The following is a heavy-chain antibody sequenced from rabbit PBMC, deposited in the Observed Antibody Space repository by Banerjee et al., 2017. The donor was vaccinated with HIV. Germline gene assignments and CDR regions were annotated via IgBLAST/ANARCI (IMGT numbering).Heavy chain of an antibody. J-gene: IGHJ4*01. CDR1: GFSFSSSYY. V-gene: IGHV1S45*01. D-gene: IGHD6-1*01. Sequence: QEQLVESGGGLVQPEGSLTLTCTASGFSFSSSYYMYWVRQAPGKGLEWIGCIYAGSSDSTYYANWAKGRCTISKTSTTVTLQMTSLTAADAATYFCARGYNGYVYFNLWGPGTLVTVS. CDR2: IYAGSSDST. CDR3: ARGYNGYVYFNL.